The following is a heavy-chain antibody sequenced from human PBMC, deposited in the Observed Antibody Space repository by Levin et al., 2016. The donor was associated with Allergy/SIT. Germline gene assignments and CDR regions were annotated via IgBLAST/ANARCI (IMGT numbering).Heavy chain of an antibody. Sequence: SETLSLTCAVYGGSFSGYYWSWIRQPPGKGLEWIGEINHSGSTNYNPSLKSRVTISVDTSKNQFSLKLSSVTAADTAVYYCARGFRYWGCVDPWGQGTLVTVSS. D-gene: IGHD3-16*01. CDR3: ARGFRYWGCVDP. V-gene: IGHV4-34*01. J-gene: IGHJ5*02. CDR2: INHSGST. CDR1: GGSFSGYY.